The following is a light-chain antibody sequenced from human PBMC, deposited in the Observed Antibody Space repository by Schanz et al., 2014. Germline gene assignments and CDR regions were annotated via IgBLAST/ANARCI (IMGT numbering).Light chain of an antibody. Sequence: QSVLTQPRSVSGSPGQSVTISCTGTSSDVGAYNYVSWFQQHPGKAPKLMIYDVSKRPSGVPDRFSGSKSGNTASLTISGLQAEDEADYYCSSFGGSNNPPWVFGGGTKVTVL. CDR1: SSDVGAYNY. CDR3: SSFGGSNNPPWV. J-gene: IGLJ3*02. V-gene: IGLV2-11*01. CDR2: DVS.